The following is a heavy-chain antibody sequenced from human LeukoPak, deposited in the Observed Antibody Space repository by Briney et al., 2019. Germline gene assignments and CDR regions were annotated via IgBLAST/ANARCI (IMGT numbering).Heavy chain of an antibody. D-gene: IGHD6-19*01. CDR2: ISGSGGST. Sequence: GGSLRLSCAASGFTFSSYAMTWVRQAPGKGLEWVSAISGSGGSTYYADSVKGRFTISRDDSKNTLYLQMNSLRADDTAVYSCARAPYTTAWYPLDYWGQGTLVTVSS. CDR1: GFTFSSYA. CDR3: ARAPYTTAWYPLDY. J-gene: IGHJ4*02. V-gene: IGHV3-23*01.